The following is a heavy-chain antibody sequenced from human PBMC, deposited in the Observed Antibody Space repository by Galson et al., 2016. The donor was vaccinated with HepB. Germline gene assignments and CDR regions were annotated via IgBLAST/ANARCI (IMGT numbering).Heavy chain of an antibody. J-gene: IGHJ3*02. CDR1: GGTFSRYA. D-gene: IGHD2-2*01. V-gene: IGHV1-69*13. CDR2: SVPIFRTT. CDR3: VTEALGYCTGSSCYVGVGTAFDI. Sequence: SVKVSCKVSGGTFSRYAISWVRQAPGQGPEWMGASVPIFRTTTYAQKFQGRVRITADESASTDYMELSSLRSDDTAVYYCVTEALGYCTGSSCYVGVGTAFDIWGQGTLVTVSS.